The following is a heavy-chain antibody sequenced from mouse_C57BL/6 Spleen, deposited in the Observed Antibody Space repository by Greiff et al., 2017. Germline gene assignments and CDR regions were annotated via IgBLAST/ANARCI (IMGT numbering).Heavy chain of an antibody. D-gene: IGHD3-2*02. CDR3: ARHAQATLDY. V-gene: IGHV2-6-1*01. CDR1: GFSFTSYG. J-gene: IGHJ2*01. Sequence: VKLLESGPGLVAPSQSLSITCNVSGFSFTSYGVHWVRQPPGKGLEWLVVIWSDGSPTYNSAIKSRLSISKDNTTSHVVLKMNSLQTDDTSMYYCARHAQATLDYWGQGTTLTVSS. CDR2: IWSDGSP.